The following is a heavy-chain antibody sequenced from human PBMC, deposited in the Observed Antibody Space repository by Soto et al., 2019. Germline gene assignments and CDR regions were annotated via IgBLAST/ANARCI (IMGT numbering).Heavy chain of an antibody. J-gene: IGHJ4*02. CDR1: GFTFSSNW. D-gene: IGHD3-16*01. CDR3: IRQRFRYDDGSQDFDY. V-gene: IGHV3-74*01. Sequence: GGSLRLSCAASGFTFSSNWRHWFRQAPGKGLVWVSRINGDGSSTSYADSVKGRFTISRDNAKSTLYLQMNSLRVEDTAVYYCIRQRFRYDDGSQDFDYWGQGTMVTVYS. CDR2: INGDGSST.